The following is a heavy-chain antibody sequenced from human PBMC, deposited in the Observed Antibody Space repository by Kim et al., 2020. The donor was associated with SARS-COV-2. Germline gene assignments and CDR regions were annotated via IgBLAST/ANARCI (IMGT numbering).Heavy chain of an antibody. V-gene: IGHV3-48*03. CDR1: GFIVSSYE. CDR2: ISVSGSNT. D-gene: IGHD3-3*01. Sequence: GGSLRLSCAASGFIVSSYEMNWVRQAPGKGLEWISYISVSGSNTYYADSVKGRFTISRDNTKNSLYSQMNSLRAEDTAIYYCVRGGGRQYFLNAIDIWGQGTVVTVSS. CDR3: VRGGGRQYFLNAIDI. J-gene: IGHJ3*02.